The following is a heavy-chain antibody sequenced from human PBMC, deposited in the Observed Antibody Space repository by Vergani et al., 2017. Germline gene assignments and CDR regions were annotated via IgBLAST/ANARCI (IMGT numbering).Heavy chain of an antibody. CDR3: ARSSNWGSTGLDD. V-gene: IGHV2-70*04. CDR1: GFSLSTSGMR. D-gene: IGHD7-27*01. J-gene: IGHJ4*02. Sequence: QVTLKESGPALVKPTQTLTLTCTFSGFSLSTSGMRVIWIRQPPGKALEWLARIDWDDDKFYSTSLKTRLTISKDTSKNQVVLTMTNMDPVDTATYYCARSSNWGSTGLDDGGQGTLVTVSS. CDR2: IDWDDDK.